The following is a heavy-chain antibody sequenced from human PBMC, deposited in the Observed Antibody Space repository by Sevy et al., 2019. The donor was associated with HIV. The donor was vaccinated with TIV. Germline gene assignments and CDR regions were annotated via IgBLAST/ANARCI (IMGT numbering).Heavy chain of an antibody. CDR3: ASQRGGYERLYYFDS. CDR2: ISDSSATI. CDR1: GFTYS. V-gene: IGHV3-48*01. J-gene: IGHJ4*02. D-gene: IGHD5-12*01. Sequence: GSLRLSCVASGFTYSMNWVRQAPGKGLEWVSYISDSSATIHYADSVKGRFTISRDNAKNSLYLQMNTLRAEDTAVYYCASQRGGYERLYYFDSWGQGTLVIVSS.